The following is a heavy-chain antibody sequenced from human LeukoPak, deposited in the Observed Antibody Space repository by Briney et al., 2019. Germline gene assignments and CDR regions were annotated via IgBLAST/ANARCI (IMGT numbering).Heavy chain of an antibody. CDR1: GFTFSNYW. V-gene: IGHV3-7*03. Sequence: GGSLRLSCAASGFTFSNYWMTWVRQAPGKGLEWVANIKEDGSEKYYVDCVKGRFTISRDNAKNSLSLQMNSLRAEDTAVYYCGRDMDVWGQGTTVTVSS. J-gene: IGHJ6*02. CDR3: GRDMDV. CDR2: IKEDGSEK.